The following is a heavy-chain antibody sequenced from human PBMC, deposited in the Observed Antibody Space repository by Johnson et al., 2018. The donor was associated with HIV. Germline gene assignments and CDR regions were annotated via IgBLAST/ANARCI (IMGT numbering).Heavy chain of an antibody. J-gene: IGHJ3*02. CDR2: IQYAGSNK. Sequence: VQLVESGGGVVQPGRSLRLSCAASGFTFSSYGMHWVRQAPGKGLEWVAVIQYAGSNKYYADSVKGRFTIPRNNSKNTLFLQMKSLRAEDTAVYYCARVKSYGDYVGLDAFDIWGQGTMVTVSS. D-gene: IGHD4-17*01. CDR3: ARVKSYGDYVGLDAFDI. V-gene: IGHV3-30*03. CDR1: GFTFSSYG.